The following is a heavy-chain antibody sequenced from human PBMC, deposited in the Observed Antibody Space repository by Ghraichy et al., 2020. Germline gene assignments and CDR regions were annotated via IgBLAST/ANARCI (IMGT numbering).Heavy chain of an antibody. CDR3: VRGSYCSDGSCSQNWHFDL. J-gene: IGHJ2*01. CDR2: IYYSGST. D-gene: IGHD2-2*01. CDR1: GGSISSYY. V-gene: IGHV4-59*01. Sequence: SETLSLTCTVSGGSISSYYWSWIRQPPGMGLEWIAYIYYSGSTNYNPSLKSRVTISLDTSKNQFSLKVNSMTAADTAIYYCVRGSYCSDGSCSQNWHFDLWGRGTLVTVSS.